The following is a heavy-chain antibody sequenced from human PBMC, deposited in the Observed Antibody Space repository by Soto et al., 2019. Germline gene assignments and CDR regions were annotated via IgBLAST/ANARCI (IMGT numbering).Heavy chain of an antibody. V-gene: IGHV1-3*01. J-gene: IGHJ4*02. CDR2: INAGNGNT. D-gene: IGHD1-26*01. Sequence: QVQLVQSGAEVKKPGASVKVSCKASGYTFTSYAMHWVRQAPGQRLEWMGWINAGNGNTKYSQKFQGRVTITRDTSASTAYMELSSLRSEDTAVYYCARDWVVGATYYFDYWGQGTLVTVSS. CDR3: ARDWVVGATYYFDY. CDR1: GYTFTSYA.